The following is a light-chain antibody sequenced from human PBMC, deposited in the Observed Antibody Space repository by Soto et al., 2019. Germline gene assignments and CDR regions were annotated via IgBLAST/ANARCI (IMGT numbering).Light chain of an antibody. Sequence: IHMTQSPSSLSASVGDRVIITCLASQSISNHLNWYQQKPGKAPKLLIYSASSLQSGVPSRFSGSGSGTDFTLTISSLQPEDFATYYCQQANTFALTFGGGTKVDIK. CDR1: QSISNH. V-gene: IGKV1-39*01. CDR3: QQANTFALT. CDR2: SAS. J-gene: IGKJ4*01.